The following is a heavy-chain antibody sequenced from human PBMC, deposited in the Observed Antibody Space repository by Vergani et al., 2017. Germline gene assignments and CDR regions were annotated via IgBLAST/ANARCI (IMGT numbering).Heavy chain of an antibody. D-gene: IGHD3-3*01. V-gene: IGHV3-21*01. CDR1: GFTFSSYG. Sequence: VQLVESGGGVVQPGRSLRLSCAASGFTFSSYGMHWVRQAPGKGLEWVSSISSSSSYIYYADSVKGRFTISRDNAKNSLYLQMNSLRAEDTAVYYCARDQGYDFWSGYYDYWGQGTLVTVSS. CDR2: ISSSSSYI. CDR3: ARDQGYDFWSGYYDY. J-gene: IGHJ4*02.